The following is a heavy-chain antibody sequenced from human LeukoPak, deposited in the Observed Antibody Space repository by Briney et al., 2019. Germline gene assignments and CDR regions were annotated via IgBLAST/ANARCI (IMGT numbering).Heavy chain of an antibody. Sequence: ASVKVSCKASGYTFTSYDINWVRQATGQGPEWMGWMNPSSGNTGYAQRFQGRVTMTRDTSINTAYLELSSLRSEDTAVYYCARTREYSSSWYFDYWGQGTLVTVSS. D-gene: IGHD6-13*01. V-gene: IGHV1-8*01. CDR2: MNPSSGNT. J-gene: IGHJ4*02. CDR1: GYTFTSYD. CDR3: ARTREYSSSWYFDY.